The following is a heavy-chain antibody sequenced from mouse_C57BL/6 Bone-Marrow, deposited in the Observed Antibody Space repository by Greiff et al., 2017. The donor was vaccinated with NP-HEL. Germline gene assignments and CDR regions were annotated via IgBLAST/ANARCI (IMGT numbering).Heavy chain of an antibody. CDR2: IWSGGST. CDR3: ARNSPSYYGSSYGFAY. CDR1: GFSLTSYG. D-gene: IGHD1-1*01. J-gene: IGHJ3*01. Sequence: QVQLPPSFPCLVQPSQSLSITCTVSGFSLTSYGVHWVRQSPGKGLEWLGVIWSGGSTDYNAAFISRLSISKDNSKSQVFFKMNSLQADDTAIYYCARNSPSYYGSSYGFAYWGQGTLVTVSA. V-gene: IGHV2-2*01.